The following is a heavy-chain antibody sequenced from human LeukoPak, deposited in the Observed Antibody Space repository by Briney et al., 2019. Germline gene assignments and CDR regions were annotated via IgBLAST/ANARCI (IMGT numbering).Heavy chain of an antibody. J-gene: IGHJ3*02. CDR2: ISSSSSSYI. D-gene: IGHD2-21*02. CDR3: AREVAYCGGDCPTDAFDI. Sequence: GGSLRLSCAASGFTFSSYSMNWVRQAPGKGLEWVSSISSSSSSYIYYADSVKGRFTISRDNAKNSLYLQMNSLRAEDTAVYYCAREVAYCGGDCPTDAFDIWGQGTMVTVSS. CDR1: GFTFSSYS. V-gene: IGHV3-21*01.